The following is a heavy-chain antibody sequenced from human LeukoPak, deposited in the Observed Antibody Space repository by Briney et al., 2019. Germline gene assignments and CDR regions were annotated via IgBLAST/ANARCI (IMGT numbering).Heavy chain of an antibody. J-gene: IGHJ4*02. V-gene: IGHV4-34*01. D-gene: IGHD2-15*01. CDR1: GGSFSGYY. Sequence: SETLSLTCAVYGGSFSGYYWSWIRQPPGKGLEWIGEINHSGGTNYNPSLKSRVTISVDTSKNQFSLKLSSVTAADTAVYYCARWINCSGGSYSYYFDYWGQGTLVTVSS. CDR3: ARWINCSGGSYSYYFDY. CDR2: INHSGGT.